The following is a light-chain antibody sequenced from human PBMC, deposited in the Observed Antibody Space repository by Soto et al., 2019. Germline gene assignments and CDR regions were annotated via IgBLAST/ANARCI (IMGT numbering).Light chain of an antibody. CDR2: SDT. J-gene: IGLJ2*01. V-gene: IGLV3-21*01. CDR1: NIGSKG. CDR3: QVWDSGSAHVF. Sequence: SYELTQPPSVSVAPGETARISCGGNNIGSKGVHWYQQKPGQAPVLVIYSDTDLPPVIPERFSGSNSANMATLTISRVEAGDEDDYYCQVWDSGSAHVFFGGGTKLTVL.